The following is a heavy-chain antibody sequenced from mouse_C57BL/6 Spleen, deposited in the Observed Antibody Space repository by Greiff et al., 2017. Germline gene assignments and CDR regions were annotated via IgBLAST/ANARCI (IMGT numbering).Heavy chain of an antibody. Sequence: EVQGVESGGDLVKPGGSLKLSCAASGFTFSSYGMSWVRQTPDKRLEWVATISSGGSYTYYPDSVKGRFTISRDNAKNTLYLQMSSLKSEDTAMYYCARHPDYGSSWYFDVWGTGTTVTVSS. CDR3: ARHPDYGSSWYFDV. J-gene: IGHJ1*03. CDR1: GFTFSSYG. D-gene: IGHD1-1*01. V-gene: IGHV5-6*01. CDR2: ISSGGSYT.